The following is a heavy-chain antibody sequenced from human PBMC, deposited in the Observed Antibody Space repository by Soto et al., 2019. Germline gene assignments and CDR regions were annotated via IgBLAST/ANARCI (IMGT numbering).Heavy chain of an antibody. D-gene: IGHD3-3*01. CDR2: ISSSSSTI. J-gene: IGHJ6*03. V-gene: IGHV3-48*01. CDR3: ARVPEYDFWSGYRENYYMDV. CDR1: GFTFSSYS. Sequence: PGGSLRLSCAASGFTFSSYSMNWVRQAPGKGLEWVSYISSSSSTIYYADSVKGRFTISRDNAKNSLYLQMNSLRAEDTAVYYCARVPEYDFWSGYRENYYMDVWGKGTTVTIAS.